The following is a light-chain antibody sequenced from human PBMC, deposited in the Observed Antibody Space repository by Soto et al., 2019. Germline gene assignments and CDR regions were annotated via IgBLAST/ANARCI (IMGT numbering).Light chain of an antibody. Sequence: DIQMTQSPSTLSASIGDRVTITCRARQNINNWIAWYQQKPGKAPKFLIYDASTLESGVPSRFSGSGIGTEFSLTISSLQPDDFGSYYCQHMRTFGQGTKVEMK. CDR3: QHMRT. CDR1: QNINNW. V-gene: IGKV1-5*01. CDR2: DAS. J-gene: IGKJ1*01.